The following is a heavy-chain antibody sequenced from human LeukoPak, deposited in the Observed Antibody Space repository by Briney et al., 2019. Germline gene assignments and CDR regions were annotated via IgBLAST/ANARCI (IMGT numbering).Heavy chain of an antibody. CDR1: GFPFSDYA. D-gene: IGHD5-18*01. V-gene: IGHV3-23*01. CDR2: ISPSASHR. J-gene: IGHJ5*02. CDR3: VKGRFGSFDP. Sequence: GVSLRLSCAASGFPFSDYAMTWVRQAPGKGLEWVAAISPSASHRYYADFVGGRFTISRDNSKNTLDLQMSSLRAEDTAVYYCVKGRFGSFDPWGQGTLVTVSS.